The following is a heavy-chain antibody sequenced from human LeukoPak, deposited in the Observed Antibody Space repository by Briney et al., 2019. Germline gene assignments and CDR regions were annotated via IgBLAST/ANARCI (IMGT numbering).Heavy chain of an antibody. Sequence: WGSLRLSCAASGFTFSTYGMHWVRQAPDKGLEWVAVISYDGSNKYYADSVKGRFTISRDNSKNTLYLQMNSLRAEDTAVYYCAKEYGWELLFEVGYWGQGTLVTVSS. J-gene: IGHJ4*02. CDR3: AKEYGWELLFEVGY. CDR2: ISYDGSNK. V-gene: IGHV3-30*18. D-gene: IGHD1-26*01. CDR1: GFTFSTYG.